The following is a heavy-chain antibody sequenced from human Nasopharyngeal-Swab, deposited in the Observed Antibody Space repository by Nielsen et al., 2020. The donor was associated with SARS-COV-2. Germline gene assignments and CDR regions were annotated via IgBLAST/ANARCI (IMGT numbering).Heavy chain of an antibody. CDR1: GYTFSSYG. J-gene: IGHJ6*02. D-gene: IGHD4-11*01. Sequence: GESLKISCAASGYTFSSYGMHWVRQAPGKGLEWVAVISYDGSNKYYADSVKGRFTISRDNSKNTLYLQMNSLRAEDTAVYYCARDTLLQYVSHYYYGMDVWGQGTTVTVSS. V-gene: IGHV3-30*03. CDR3: ARDTLLQYVSHYYYGMDV. CDR2: ISYDGSNK.